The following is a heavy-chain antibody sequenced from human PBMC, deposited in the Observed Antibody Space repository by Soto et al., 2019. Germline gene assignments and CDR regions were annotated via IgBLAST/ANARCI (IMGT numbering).Heavy chain of an antibody. V-gene: IGHV1-18*01. CDR3: ARDRRLDYDFWSGLYYFDY. CDR1: GYTFTSYG. Sequence: VASVKVSCKASGYTFTSYGISWVRQAPGQGLEWMGWISAYNGNTNYAQKLQGRVTMITDTSTSTAYMELRSLRSDDTAVYYCARDRRLDYDFWSGLYYFDYWDQGTLVTVSS. CDR2: ISAYNGNT. D-gene: IGHD3-3*01. J-gene: IGHJ4*02.